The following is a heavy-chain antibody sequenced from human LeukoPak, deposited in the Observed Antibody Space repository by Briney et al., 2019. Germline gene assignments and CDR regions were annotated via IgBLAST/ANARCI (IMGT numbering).Heavy chain of an antibody. J-gene: IGHJ5*02. CDR1: GFTVNNYG. CDR3: ARDWGASGWYNWFDH. CDR2: IAQDGVSK. Sequence: GRSLRLAWATPGFTVNNYGMDWVRQAAGKGLEWVAIIAQDGVSKYYTDSGKGRFTIDRDNSRNTLYLQMDSLRPDETAVYYCARDWGASGWYNWFDHWGQGTLVTVSS. V-gene: IGHV3-30*19. D-gene: IGHD6-19*01.